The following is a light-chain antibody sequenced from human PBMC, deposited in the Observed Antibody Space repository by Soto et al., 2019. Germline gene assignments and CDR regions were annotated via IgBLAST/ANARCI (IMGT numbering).Light chain of an antibody. V-gene: IGKV1-9*01. CDR3: QQRHRYPST. J-gene: IGKJ5*01. CDR1: QDISSY. Sequence: DIHLTQSPSFLSASVGDGITISCRASQDISSYLAWYQQEPGKAPKLLIHTASTLQGGVPSRFSGSGAGTEFTLTINSLQPENFATYYCQQRHRYPSTVGQGTRLEMK. CDR2: TAS.